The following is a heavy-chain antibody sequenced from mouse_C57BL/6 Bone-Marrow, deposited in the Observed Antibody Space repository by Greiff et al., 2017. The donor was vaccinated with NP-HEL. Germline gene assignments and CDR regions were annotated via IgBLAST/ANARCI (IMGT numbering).Heavy chain of an antibody. D-gene: IGHD1-1*01. CDR1: GYSITSGYY. CDR3: ADGSRDLPFAY. V-gene: IGHV3-6*01. Sequence: EVQVVESGPGLVKPSQSLSLTCSVTGYSITSGYYWNWIRQFPGNKLEWMGYISYDGSNNYNPSLKNRISITRDTSKNQFFLKLNSVTTEDTATYYCADGSRDLPFAYWGQGTMVTVSA. J-gene: IGHJ3*01. CDR2: ISYDGSN.